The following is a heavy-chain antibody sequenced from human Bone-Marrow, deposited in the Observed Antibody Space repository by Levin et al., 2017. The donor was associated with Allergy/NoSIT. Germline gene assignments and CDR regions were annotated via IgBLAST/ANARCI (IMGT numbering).Heavy chain of an antibody. V-gene: IGHV4-31*03. CDR3: TRGITVFGVVLAVNDAFDI. J-gene: IGHJ3*02. CDR2: VSHSGIT. Sequence: SETLSLTCTVSGGSISSGVYFWSWIRQLPGKGLEWIGYVSHSGITFYNQSLKSRVTISGDTSKSLFSLNLSSVTAADTAAYYCTRGITVFGVVLAVNDAFDIWGQGTMVTVSS. CDR1: GGSISSGVYF. D-gene: IGHD3-3*01.